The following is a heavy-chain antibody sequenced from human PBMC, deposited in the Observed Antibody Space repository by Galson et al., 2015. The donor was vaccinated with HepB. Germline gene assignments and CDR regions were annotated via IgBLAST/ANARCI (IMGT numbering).Heavy chain of an antibody. Sequence: ETLSLTCTVSGGSISSYYWSWIRQPPGKGLEWIGYTYDSGSAKYNPSLKSRVTISLDTSKNQFSLKLTSVTAADTAVYYCARPYYYGSGAYGMDVWGQGTTVTVSS. J-gene: IGHJ6*02. CDR1: GGSISSYY. V-gene: IGHV4-59*08. CDR2: TYDSGSA. CDR3: ARPYYYGSGAYGMDV. D-gene: IGHD3-10*01.